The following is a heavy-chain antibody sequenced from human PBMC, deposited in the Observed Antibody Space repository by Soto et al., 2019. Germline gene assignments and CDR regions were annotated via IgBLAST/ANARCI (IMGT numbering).Heavy chain of an antibody. CDR2: IYHDGST. Sequence: PSETLSLTCTVSGGSITSSDYYWGWIRQPPGKGLECVGTIYHDGSTHYNPSLKSRVTSSLDTSKNQFSLKLSSVTAADTAVYYCARSSIVPRILMYPFDFSGQGTLVTVSS. CDR3: ARSSIVPRILMYPFDF. V-gene: IGHV4-39*01. J-gene: IGHJ4*02. D-gene: IGHD6-6*01. CDR1: GGSITSSDYY.